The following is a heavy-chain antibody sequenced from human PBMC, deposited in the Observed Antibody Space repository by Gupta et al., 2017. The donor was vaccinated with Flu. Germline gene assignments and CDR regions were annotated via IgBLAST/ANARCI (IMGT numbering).Heavy chain of an antibody. CDR3: AGQLGAWGYNGADD. Sequence: QVQLVQSGAEVKKPGSAVKVSCKASGDTFPSYTFSWVRQAPGQGLEWMGGVIPLSDIANYAQKLQGRVTITADKSTNTVDMELRGLTSEDTAIYYCAGQLGAWGYNGADDWGQGTLVTVSS. J-gene: IGHJ4*02. D-gene: IGHD2-8*01. CDR2: VIPLSDIA. V-gene: IGHV1-69*17. CDR1: GDTFPSYT.